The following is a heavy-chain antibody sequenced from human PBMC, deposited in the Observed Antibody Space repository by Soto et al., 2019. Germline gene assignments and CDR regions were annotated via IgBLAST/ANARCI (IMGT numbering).Heavy chain of an antibody. Sequence: PGGSLRLSCAASGFTFDDYGMSWVRQAPGKGLEWVSGIIWNGGSTFYADSVKGRFTISRDNAKNSLYLQMNSLRAEDTALYYCARERLQLPYFDYWGQGTLVTVSS. CDR1: GFTFDDYG. CDR2: IIWNGGST. CDR3: ARERLQLPYFDY. D-gene: IGHD5-12*01. J-gene: IGHJ4*02. V-gene: IGHV3-20*04.